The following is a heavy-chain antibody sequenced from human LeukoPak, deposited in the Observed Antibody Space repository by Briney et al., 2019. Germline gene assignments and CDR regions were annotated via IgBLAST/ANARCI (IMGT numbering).Heavy chain of an antibody. V-gene: IGHV3-53*01. J-gene: IGHJ4*02. CDR3: AKENPHNDY. CDR1: GVIVRSNY. CDR2: HHGGST. Sequence: GGSLRLSCVGSGVIVRSNYMTWVRQAPGKGLEWVSIHHGGSTYYADSVKGRFTISRDNSKNTLYLQMNSLRAEDTALYYCAKENPHNDYWGQGTLVTVSS.